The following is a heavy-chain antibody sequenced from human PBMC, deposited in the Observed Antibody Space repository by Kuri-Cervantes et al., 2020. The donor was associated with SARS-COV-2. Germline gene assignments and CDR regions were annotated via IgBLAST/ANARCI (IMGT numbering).Heavy chain of an antibody. D-gene: IGHD6-25*01. CDR2: ISYDGSNK. V-gene: IGHV3-30-3*01. CDR1: GFTFSSYA. Sequence: GGSLRLSCAASGFTFSSYAMHWVRQAPGKGLEWVAVISYDGSNKYYADSVKGRFTISRDNSKNTLYLQMNSLRAEDTAVYYCASESALLNAFDIWGQGTMVTVSS. CDR3: ASESALLNAFDI. J-gene: IGHJ3*02.